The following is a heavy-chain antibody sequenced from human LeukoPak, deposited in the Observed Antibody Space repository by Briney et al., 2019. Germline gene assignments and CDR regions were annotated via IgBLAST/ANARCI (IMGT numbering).Heavy chain of an antibody. V-gene: IGHV1-69*05. CDR2: IIPIFGTA. CDR1: GGTFSSYA. Sequence: ASVKVSCKASGGTFSSYAISWVRQAPGQGLEWMGGIIPIFGTANYAQKFQGRVTITTDESTSTAYMELSSLSSDETAVYYCARGAAARLDDDFDIWGQGTMVTVSS. D-gene: IGHD6-13*01. J-gene: IGHJ3*02. CDR3: ARGAAARLDDDFDI.